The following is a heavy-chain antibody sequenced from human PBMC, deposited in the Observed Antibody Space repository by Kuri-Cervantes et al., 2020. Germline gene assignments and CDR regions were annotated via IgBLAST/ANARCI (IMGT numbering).Heavy chain of an antibody. CDR1: GDSVSSNSAA. CDR3: ARGGIGFKAAFDY. V-gene: IGHV6-1*01. CDR2: TYYRSKWYN. Sequence: SCAISGDSVSSNSAAWNWIRQSPSRGLEWLGRTYYRSKWYNDYAVSVKSRITINSDTSKNQFSLQLNSVTPEDTAVHYCARGGIGFKAAFDYWGQGTPVTVSS. J-gene: IGHJ4*02. D-gene: IGHD3-16*02.